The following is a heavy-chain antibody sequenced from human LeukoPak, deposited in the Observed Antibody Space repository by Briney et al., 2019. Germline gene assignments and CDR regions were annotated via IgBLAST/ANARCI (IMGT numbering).Heavy chain of an antibody. J-gene: IGHJ4*02. Sequence: GGSLRLSCAASGFTFSSYEMNWVRRAPGKGLEWVSYISSSGSTIYYADAVKGRFTISRDNAKNSLYLQMNSLRAEDTAVYYCARASSSWYYFDYWGQGTLVTVSS. CDR1: GFTFSSYE. CDR3: ARASSSWYYFDY. V-gene: IGHV3-48*03. D-gene: IGHD6-13*01. CDR2: ISSSGSTI.